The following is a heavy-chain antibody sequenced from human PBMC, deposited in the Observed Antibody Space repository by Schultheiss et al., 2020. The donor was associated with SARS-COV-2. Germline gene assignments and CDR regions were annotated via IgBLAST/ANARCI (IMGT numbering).Heavy chain of an antibody. Sequence: SETLSLTCTVSGGSISSGSYYWSWIRQPAGKGLEWIGRIYTSGSTNYNPSLKSRVTMSVDTSKNQFSLKLSSVTAADTAVYYCARGGRWYYYNWFDPWGQGTLVTVSS. J-gene: IGHJ5*02. CDR1: GGSISSGSYY. V-gene: IGHV4-61*02. D-gene: IGHD2/OR15-2a*01. CDR3: ARGGRWYYYNWFDP. CDR2: IYTSGST.